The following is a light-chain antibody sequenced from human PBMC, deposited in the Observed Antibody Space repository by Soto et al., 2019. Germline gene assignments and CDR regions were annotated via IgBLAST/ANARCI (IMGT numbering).Light chain of an antibody. CDR3: HHNGSP. CDR1: QSISSGY. V-gene: IGKV3-20*01. CDR2: GAS. J-gene: IGKJ3*01. Sequence: EIVLTQSPGTLSLSPGERATLSCRASQSISSGYLAWYQQIPGQAPRLLIYGASSRAGGIPERFSGSGSGTDFNISISRLETEDSAVYYCHHNGSPFVPRTKVEIK.